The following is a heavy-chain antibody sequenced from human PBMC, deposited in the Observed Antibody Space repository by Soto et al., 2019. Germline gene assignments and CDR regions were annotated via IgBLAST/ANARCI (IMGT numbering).Heavy chain of an antibody. V-gene: IGHV1-8*01. Sequence: QVQLVQSGAEVKKPGASVKVSCKASGYTFTSYDINWVRQASGQGLEWMGWMNPNSGNTGYAQKFQGRVTMTRNTSISTAYMELSSLRSEDTAVYYRARGGVFFFAAPTNPFDYWGQGTLVTVSS. CDR1: GYTFTSYD. D-gene: IGHD3-10*01. J-gene: IGHJ4*02. CDR3: ARGGVFFFAAPTNPFDY. CDR2: MNPNSGNT.